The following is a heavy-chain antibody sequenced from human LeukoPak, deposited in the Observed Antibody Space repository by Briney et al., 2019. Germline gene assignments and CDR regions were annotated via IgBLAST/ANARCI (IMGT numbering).Heavy chain of an antibody. CDR3: AREVLGSNWDYYYYYGMDV. D-gene: IGHD6-13*01. V-gene: IGHV3-23*01. CDR1: GFTFSSYA. Sequence: GGSLRLSCAASGFTFSSYAMSWVRQAPGKGLEWVSAISGSGGSTYYADSVKGRFTISRDNSKNTLYLQMNSLRAEDTAVYFCAREVLGSNWDYYYYYGMDVWGQGTTVTVSS. J-gene: IGHJ6*02. CDR2: ISGSGGST.